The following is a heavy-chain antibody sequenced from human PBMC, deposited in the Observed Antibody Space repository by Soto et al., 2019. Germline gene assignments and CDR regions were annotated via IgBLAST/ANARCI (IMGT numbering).Heavy chain of an antibody. CDR1: GFSLSTSGVG. CDR2: IYWDDDK. D-gene: IGHD6-25*01. V-gene: IGHV2-5*02. CDR3: VRSSYEGSLHSGTYAFDF. Sequence: QITLKESGPALVKPTQTLTLTCNFSGFSLSTSGVGVGWVRQPPEKALEWLAYIYWDDDKRYSPSLRNRLTIVKDTSKNQVVLTMTDLDPVDTATYYCVRSSYEGSLHSGTYAFDFWGQGTLVTVSS. J-gene: IGHJ3*01.